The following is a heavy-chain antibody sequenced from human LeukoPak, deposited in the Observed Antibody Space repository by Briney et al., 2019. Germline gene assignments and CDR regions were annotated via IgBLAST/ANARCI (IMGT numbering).Heavy chain of an antibody. CDR2: IYTRGST. CDR3: AKSNGYGLVDI. D-gene: IGHD3-10*01. Sequence: SETLSLTCTVSGGSISSYYWSWIRQPAGKGLEWIGRIYTRGSTKYTPSLKSRVTMSVDTSRNQFSLKLNSVTAADTAVYYCAKSNGYGLVDIWGQGTMVTVSS. J-gene: IGHJ3*02. V-gene: IGHV4-4*07. CDR1: GGSISSYY.